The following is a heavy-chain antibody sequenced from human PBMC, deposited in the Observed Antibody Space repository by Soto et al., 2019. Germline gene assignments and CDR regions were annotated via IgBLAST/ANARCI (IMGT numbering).Heavy chain of an antibody. V-gene: IGHV3-48*02. Sequence: LXLSGAASWGTFSIYSMNWVHHAPGKGLEWVSYISSSSSTIYYADSVKGRFTISRDNAKNSLYLQMNSLRDEDTAVYYCASLRVEMATIGYGMEVWGQGTTVTVSS. CDR2: ISSSSSTI. CDR3: ASLRVEMATIGYGMEV. J-gene: IGHJ6*02. CDR1: WGTFSIYS. D-gene: IGHD5-12*01.